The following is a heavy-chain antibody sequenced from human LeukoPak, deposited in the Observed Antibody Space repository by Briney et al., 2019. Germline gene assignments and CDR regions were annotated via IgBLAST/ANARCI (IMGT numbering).Heavy chain of an antibody. Sequence: SSETLPLTCSVSGDSVSNTNYYWGWIRQPPGKGLEWIGNILYNERTYYSPSLQSRVTASVDTSKNQFSLNLISVTAADTAVYYCARSKRGWFDAFDIWGQGTMVTVSS. CDR2: ILYNERT. D-gene: IGHD6-19*01. J-gene: IGHJ3*02. CDR1: GDSVSNTNYY. V-gene: IGHV4-39*01. CDR3: ARSKRGWFDAFDI.